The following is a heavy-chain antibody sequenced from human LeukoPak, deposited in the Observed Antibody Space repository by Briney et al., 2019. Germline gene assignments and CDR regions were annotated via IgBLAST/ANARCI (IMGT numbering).Heavy chain of an antibody. D-gene: IGHD4-23*01. CDR2: ISGYNGNT. CDR3: ARGDYGGSPDY. J-gene: IGHJ4*02. Sequence: GASVKVSCKASGYTFTNYGINWVRQAPGQGLEWMGWISGYNGNTNYAQKLQGRVTMTTDTSTTTAYMGLRSLRSDDTAMYYCARGDYGGSPDYWGQGTLVTVSS. CDR1: GYTFTNYG. V-gene: IGHV1-18*01.